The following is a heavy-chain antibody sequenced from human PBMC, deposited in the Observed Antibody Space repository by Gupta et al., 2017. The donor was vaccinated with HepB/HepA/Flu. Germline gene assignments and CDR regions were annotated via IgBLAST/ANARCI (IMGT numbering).Heavy chain of an antibody. V-gene: IGHV3-30-3*01. CDR3: ARGGGGDCTGGSCYYYYGMDV. Sequence: QVHLVESGGGVVQPGGSLRPSCAASGFTFSRYTMHWVRQAPGKGVEWVAVLLHDGTTKYYADFVKGRFTISRDTSRNTLYLQMNSLRPEDTAVYYCARGGGGDCTGGSCYYYYGMDVWGQGTTVTVSS. CDR2: LLHDGTTK. D-gene: IGHD2-15*01. CDR1: GFTFSRYT. J-gene: IGHJ6*02.